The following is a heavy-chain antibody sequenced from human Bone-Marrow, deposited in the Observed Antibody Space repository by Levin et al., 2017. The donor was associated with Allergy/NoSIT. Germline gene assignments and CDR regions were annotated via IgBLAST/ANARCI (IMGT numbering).Heavy chain of an antibody. CDR3: ARAGHFGAEGEYWNY. CDR2: TSGDGGET. D-gene: IGHD2/OR15-2a*01. CDR1: GFTFRSYA. V-gene: IGHV3-23*01. J-gene: IGHJ4*02. Sequence: PGESLKISCAASGFTFRSYAMTWVRQAPGKGLEWVSVTSGDGGETYYSDSVKGRFTISRDSSRNTLHLQMNSLRVEDTAVYYCARAGHFGAEGEYWNYWGQGTLVTVSS.